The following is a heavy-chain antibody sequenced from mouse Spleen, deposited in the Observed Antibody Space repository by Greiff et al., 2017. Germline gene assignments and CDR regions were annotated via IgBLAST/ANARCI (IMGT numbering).Heavy chain of an antibody. D-gene: IGHD5-2*01. CDR2: IWSDGST. V-gene: IGHV2-6-1*01. Sequence: VKLKESGPGLVAPSQSLSITCTISGFSLTSYGVHWVRQPPGKGLEWLVVIWSDGSTTYNSALKSRLSISKDNSKSQVFLKMNSLQTDDTAMYYCAREEYDYYAMDYWGQGTSVTVSS. CDR3: AREEYDYYAMDY. J-gene: IGHJ4*01. CDR1: GFSLTSYG.